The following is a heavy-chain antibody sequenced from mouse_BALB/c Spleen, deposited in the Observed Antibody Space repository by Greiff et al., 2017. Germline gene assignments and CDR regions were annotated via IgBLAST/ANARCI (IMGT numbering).Heavy chain of an antibody. V-gene: IGHV1-7*01. J-gene: IGHJ2*01. D-gene: IGHD3-2*01. CDR1: GYTFTSYW. Sequence: QVQLQQSGAELAKPGASVKMSCKASGYTFTSYWMHWVKQRPGQGLEWIGYINPSTGYTEYNQKFKDKATLTADKSSSTAYMQLSSLTSEDSAVYYCARSLRTARATYYFDYWGQGTTLTVSS. CDR2: INPSTGYT. CDR3: ARSLRTARATYYFDY.